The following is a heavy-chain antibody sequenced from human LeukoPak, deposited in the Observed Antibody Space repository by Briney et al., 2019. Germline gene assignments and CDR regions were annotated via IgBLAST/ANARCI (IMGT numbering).Heavy chain of an antibody. CDR3: ARDLVVVPTATPCFDY. CDR2: INPNSGGT. Sequence: ASVKVSCKASGYTFTGYYIHWVRQAPGQGLEWMGWINPNSGGTDYQGRVTMTRDTSISTAYMELSRLRSDDTAVYYCARDLVVVPTATPCFDYWGHGTLVTVSS. J-gene: IGHJ4*01. D-gene: IGHD2-2*01. V-gene: IGHV1-2*02. CDR1: GYTFTGYY.